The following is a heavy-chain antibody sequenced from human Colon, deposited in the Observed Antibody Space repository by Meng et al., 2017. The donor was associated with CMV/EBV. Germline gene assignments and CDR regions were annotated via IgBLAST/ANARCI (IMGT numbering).Heavy chain of an antibody. V-gene: IGHV4-61*01. D-gene: IGHD2-21*01. Sequence: GSLRLSCSVSGGSVSSGSYYWSWIRQPPGKGLEWIGYIFYTGTTKYNPSLKSRVIMSLDTSRNQFSLTLKSVSAADTAVYFCARDSPLLADFDYWGQGALVTVSS. CDR3: ARDSPLLADFDY. J-gene: IGHJ4*02. CDR2: IFYTGTT. CDR1: GGSVSSGSYY.